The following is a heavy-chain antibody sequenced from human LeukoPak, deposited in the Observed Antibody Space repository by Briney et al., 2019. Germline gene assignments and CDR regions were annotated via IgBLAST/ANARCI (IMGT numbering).Heavy chain of an antibody. Sequence: GGSLRLSCAASGFTFATYAMSWVRQPPGKGLEWVSSISGSADITYYADSVKGRFTISRDNSKNTLCLQMNSLRAEDTALYYCARWGDIATAGDYWGQGTLVTVSS. CDR1: GFTFATYA. D-gene: IGHD6-13*01. CDR3: ARWGDIATAGDY. CDR2: ISGSADIT. V-gene: IGHV3-23*01. J-gene: IGHJ4*02.